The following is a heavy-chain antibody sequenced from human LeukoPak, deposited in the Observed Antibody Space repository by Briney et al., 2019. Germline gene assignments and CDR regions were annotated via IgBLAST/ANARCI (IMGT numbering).Heavy chain of an antibody. Sequence: GGSLRLSCAASGFAFSSYWMTWVRQAPGKGLEWVANIKQDGSERNYVDSVKGRLTISRDNAKNSLYLQMNTLRDEDTAVYYCATGAGCGYWGQGSLVTVSS. J-gene: IGHJ4*02. CDR3: ATGAGCGY. CDR1: GFAFSSYW. CDR2: IKQDGSER. D-gene: IGHD6-19*01. V-gene: IGHV3-7*03.